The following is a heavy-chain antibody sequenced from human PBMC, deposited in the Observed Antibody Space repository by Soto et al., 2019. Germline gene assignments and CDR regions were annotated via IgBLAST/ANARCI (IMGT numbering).Heavy chain of an antibody. CDR1: GYTFTSYS. D-gene: IGHD3-3*01. Sequence: QDQLVQSGAEVKKPGASVKVSCKASGYTFTSYSISWVRQTPGQGLEWMGWISAYTGNTNYAQKLQGRVTMTTDTTTSSAYMELMSLRSDDTAVYYCARDGRFLEWLFSIDPWGQGTLVTVSS. J-gene: IGHJ5*02. V-gene: IGHV1-18*01. CDR2: ISAYTGNT. CDR3: ARDGRFLEWLFSIDP.